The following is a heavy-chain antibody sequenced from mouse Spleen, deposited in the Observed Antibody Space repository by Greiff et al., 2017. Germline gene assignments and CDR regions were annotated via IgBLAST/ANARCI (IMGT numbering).Heavy chain of an antibody. Sequence: EVQLVESGGGLVKPGGSLKLSCAASGFTFSSYAMSWVRQTPEKRLEWVATISDGGSYTYYPDNVKGRFTISRDNAKNNLYLQMSHLKSEDTAMYYCARLGSSSYFDYWGQGTTLTVSS. CDR1: GFTFSSYA. CDR3: ARLGSSSYFDY. V-gene: IGHV5-4*01. D-gene: IGHD1-3*01. CDR2: ISDGGSYT. J-gene: IGHJ2*01.